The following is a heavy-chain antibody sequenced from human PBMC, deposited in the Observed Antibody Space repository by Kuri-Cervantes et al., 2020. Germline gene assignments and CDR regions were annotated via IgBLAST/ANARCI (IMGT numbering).Heavy chain of an antibody. J-gene: IGHJ6*02. D-gene: IGHD6-13*01. CDR2: IWYDGSNK. Sequence: GGSLTLSCAASGFTFSTAWMGWVRQAPGKGLEWVAVIWYDGSNKYYADSVKGRFTISRDNSKNTLYLQMNSLRAEDTAVYYCARDEIQLVLYWGFYGMDVWGQGTTVTVSS. CDR3: ARDEIQLVLYWGFYGMDV. CDR1: GFTFSTAW. V-gene: IGHV3-33*07.